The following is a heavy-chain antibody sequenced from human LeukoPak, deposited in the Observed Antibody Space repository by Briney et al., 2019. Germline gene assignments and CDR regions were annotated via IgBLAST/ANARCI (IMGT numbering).Heavy chain of an antibody. CDR3: AELGITMIGGV. CDR2: IYGGGNT. V-gene: IGHV3-53*01. CDR1: GFTFSSID. J-gene: IGHJ6*04. D-gene: IGHD3-10*02. Sequence: GGSLRLSCAASGFTFSSIDMSWVRQAPGKGLEWISVIYGGGNTRYYADSVKGRFTISRDNAKNSLYLQMNSLRAEDSAVYYCAELGITMIGGVWGKGTTVTISS.